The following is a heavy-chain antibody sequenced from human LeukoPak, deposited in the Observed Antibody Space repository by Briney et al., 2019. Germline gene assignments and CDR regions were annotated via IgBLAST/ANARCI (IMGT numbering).Heavy chain of an antibody. CDR3: ARDLSGPTVTTPDY. Sequence: ASVKVSCKASGYTFTAYYMHWVRQAPGQRLEWMGIINPNGGYTSFAQKFQGRVTMTRDTSTTTVYMEVSSLRSEDTAVYYCARDLSGPTVTTPDYWGQGTLVTVSS. J-gene: IGHJ4*02. CDR1: GYTFTAYY. D-gene: IGHD1-1*01. CDR2: INPNGGYT. V-gene: IGHV1-46*01.